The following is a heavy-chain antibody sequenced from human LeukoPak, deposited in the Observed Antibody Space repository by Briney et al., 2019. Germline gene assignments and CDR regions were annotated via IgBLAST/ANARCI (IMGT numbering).Heavy chain of an antibody. CDR3: AGLAAAGTWDDY. Sequence: GGSLRLSCAASGFTFSSYAMHWVRQAPGKGLEWVAVISYDGSNKYYADSVKGRFTISRDNSKNTLYLQMNSLRAEDTAVYYCAGLAAAGTWDDYWGQGTLVTVSS. CDR1: GFTFSSYA. J-gene: IGHJ4*02. CDR2: ISYDGSNK. V-gene: IGHV3-30-3*01. D-gene: IGHD6-13*01.